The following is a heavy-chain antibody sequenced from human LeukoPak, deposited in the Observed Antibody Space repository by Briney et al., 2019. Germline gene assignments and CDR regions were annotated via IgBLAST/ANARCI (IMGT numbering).Heavy chain of an antibody. V-gene: IGHV3-23*01. CDR2: ISGSGGST. Sequence: PGGSLRLSCAASGFTFSSYAMSWVRQAPGKGPEWVSAISGSGGSTYYADSVKGRFTISRDNSKNTLYLQMNSLRAEDTAVYYCAKFSNTSFVVITIPYYYYGMDVWGQGTTVTVSS. CDR1: GFTFSSYA. CDR3: AKFSNTSFVVITIPYYYYGMDV. J-gene: IGHJ6*02. D-gene: IGHD3-22*01.